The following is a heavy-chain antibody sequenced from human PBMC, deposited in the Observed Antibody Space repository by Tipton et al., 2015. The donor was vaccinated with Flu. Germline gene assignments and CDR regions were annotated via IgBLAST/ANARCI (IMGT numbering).Heavy chain of an antibody. CDR2: VYYTGST. CDR3: ARGPPGPSIRAYYFDI. CDR1: GFIFARFC. V-gene: IGHV4-59*01. J-gene: IGHJ4*02. D-gene: IGHD2-21*01. Sequence: LRLSCATSGFIFARFCMSWVRQAPGKGLEWIGFVYYTGSTNYKSSLKSRVTISTDTSTNQVSLKMNSVIAADTAVYYCARGPPGPSIRAYYFDIWGQGALVTVSS.